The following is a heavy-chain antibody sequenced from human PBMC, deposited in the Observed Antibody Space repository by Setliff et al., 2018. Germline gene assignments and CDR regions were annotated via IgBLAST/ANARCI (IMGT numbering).Heavy chain of an antibody. J-gene: IGHJ3*02. Sequence: GASVKVSCKASGYSFTSYGITWVRQAPGQGLEWMGIINPSGGLTRYAQKFQGRVTMTRDTSTNTVYLEVSSLRSEDTAVYFCARDRFYNSWSGTSITAPHDAFDIWGQGTMVTVSS. V-gene: IGHV1-46*03. CDR1: GYSFTSYG. D-gene: IGHD3-3*01. CDR3: ARDRFYNSWSGTSITAPHDAFDI. CDR2: INPSGGLT.